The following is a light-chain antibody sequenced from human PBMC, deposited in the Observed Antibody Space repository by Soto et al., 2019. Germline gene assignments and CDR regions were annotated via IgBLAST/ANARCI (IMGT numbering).Light chain of an antibody. CDR2: DAS. CDR3: QQRATWPPGFT. Sequence: EIGLPQSPPPLSLSPGERAPLPCRASQSVARSLGWYQQKPGQAPRPLIYDASNRATGIPDRFSGSGSGTDFTLTISSLEPDDFAVYFCQQRATWPPGFTFGPGTKVDFK. CDR1: QSVARS. V-gene: IGKV3-11*01. J-gene: IGKJ3*01.